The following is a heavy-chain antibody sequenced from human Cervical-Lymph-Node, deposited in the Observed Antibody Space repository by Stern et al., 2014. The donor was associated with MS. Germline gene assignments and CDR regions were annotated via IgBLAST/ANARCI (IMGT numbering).Heavy chain of an antibody. CDR2: IIPIFGTA. J-gene: IGHJ4*02. V-gene: IGHV1-69*12. CDR1: GGTFNTNV. CDR3: ARAAYSTSSYNY. Sequence: VQLVQSGAEVKKPGSSVKVSCKASGGTFNTNVISWVRQAPGQGLEWMGGIIPIFGTALYAQKFQGRVTITANESTRAVYMELSSLRSEDTAFYYCARAAYSTSSYNYWGQGTLVIVSS. D-gene: IGHD6-6*01.